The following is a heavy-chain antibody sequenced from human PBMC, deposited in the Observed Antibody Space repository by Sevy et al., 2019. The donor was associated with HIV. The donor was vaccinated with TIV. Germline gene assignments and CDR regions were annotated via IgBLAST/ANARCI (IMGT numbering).Heavy chain of an antibody. V-gene: IGHV3-11*01. CDR1: GFTFSDYY. Sequence: GGSLRLSCAASGFTFSDYYMSWIRQAPGKGLEWVSYISSSGSTIYYADSVKGRFTISRDNAKNSRYLQMNSLRAEDTAVYYCARSIAVAGRGKNWWFDPWGQGTLVTVSS. J-gene: IGHJ5*02. CDR3: ARSIAVAGRGKNWWFDP. CDR2: ISSSGSTI. D-gene: IGHD6-19*01.